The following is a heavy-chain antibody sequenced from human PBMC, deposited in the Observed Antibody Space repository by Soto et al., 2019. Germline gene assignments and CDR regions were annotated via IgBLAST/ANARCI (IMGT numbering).Heavy chain of an antibody. CDR1: GFIFTTSD. Sequence: EVQLVESEGGLVQPGGSLRLSCEASGFIFTTSDMSWVRQAPGKGLEWISSITITGDTTHYADSVKGRFTISRDNSRNTVYLQMNSLRVDATAVFYGGKGGGGDHGYWGQGTLVAVSS. CDR3: GKGGGGDHGY. V-gene: IGHV3-23*04. CDR2: ITITGDTT. D-gene: IGHD2-21*02. J-gene: IGHJ4*02.